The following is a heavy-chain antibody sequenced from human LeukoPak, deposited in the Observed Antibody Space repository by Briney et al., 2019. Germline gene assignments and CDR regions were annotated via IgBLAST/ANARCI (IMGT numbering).Heavy chain of an antibody. D-gene: IGHD1-26*01. Sequence: ASVKVSCKVSGYTLTELSMHWVRQAPGKGLEWMGGFDPEDGETIYAQKFQGRVTMTEDTSTDTAYMELSSLRSEDTAVYYCATAKVGATDIDYWGRGTLVTVSS. CDR1: GYTLTELS. CDR3: ATAKVGATDIDY. CDR2: FDPEDGET. J-gene: IGHJ4*02. V-gene: IGHV1-24*01.